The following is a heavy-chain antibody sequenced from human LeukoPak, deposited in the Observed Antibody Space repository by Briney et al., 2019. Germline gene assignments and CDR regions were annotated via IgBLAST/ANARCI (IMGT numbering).Heavy chain of an antibody. V-gene: IGHV1-18*01. CDR1: GYSFTTYA. CDR2: ISAYSGNT. Sequence: GASVKVSRKASGYSFTTYAFGWVGQAPGQGLEWMGWISAYSGNTNYAKKFQGRVTMTTDTSTSTAYLELRSLTSDDTAVYYCARGLHHFDRAWYGSGYWGQGTLVTVSS. J-gene: IGHJ4*02. CDR3: ARGLHHFDRAWYGSGY. D-gene: IGHD3-9*01.